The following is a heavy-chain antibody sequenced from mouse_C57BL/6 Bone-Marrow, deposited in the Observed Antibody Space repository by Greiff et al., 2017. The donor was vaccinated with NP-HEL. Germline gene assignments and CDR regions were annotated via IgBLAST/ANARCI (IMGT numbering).Heavy chain of an antibody. D-gene: IGHD1-1*01. CDR1: GYTFTSYW. Sequence: QVQLQQPGAEFVMPGASVKLSCKASGYTFTSYWMHWVKQRPGQGLEWIGEIDPSDSYTNYNQKFKGKSTLTVDKSSSTAYMQLSSLTSEDSAVYYCARRGIYYYGSYYFDYWGQGTTLTVSS. CDR3: ARRGIYYYGSYYFDY. V-gene: IGHV1-69*01. CDR2: IDPSDSYT. J-gene: IGHJ2*01.